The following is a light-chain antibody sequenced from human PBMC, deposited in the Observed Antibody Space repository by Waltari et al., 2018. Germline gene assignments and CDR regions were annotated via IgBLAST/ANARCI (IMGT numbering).Light chain of an antibody. J-gene: IGKJ1*01. V-gene: IGKV3-20*01. CDR3: QHYVSLPAT. Sequence: EIVLTQSPGTLSLSPGERATLSCRASQSVSRFLAWYQQKPGQAPRLLIYAASSRATGIPDRFSGSGSGTDFSLTISRLEPEDFVMYYCQHYVSLPATFGQGTKVEIK. CDR2: AAS. CDR1: QSVSRF.